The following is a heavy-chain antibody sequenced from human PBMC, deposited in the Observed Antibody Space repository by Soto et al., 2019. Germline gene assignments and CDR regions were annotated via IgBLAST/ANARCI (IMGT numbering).Heavy chain of an antibody. CDR3: VRGLYTGSPHFFY. CDR1: EVTFNTYG. J-gene: IGHJ4*02. CDR2: IAGDGIEK. Sequence: QPGWSLRLSCEASEVTFNTYGVTWIRQAPGKGLEWVANIAGDGIEKNYVDSVKGRFTVSRDNAKRSLYLQMNSLTVEDTAIYYCVRGLYTGSPHFFYWGQGTLVTVSS. D-gene: IGHD1-26*01. V-gene: IGHV3-7*05.